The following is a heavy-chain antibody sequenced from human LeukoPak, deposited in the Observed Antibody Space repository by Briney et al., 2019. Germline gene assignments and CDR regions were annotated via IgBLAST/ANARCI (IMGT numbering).Heavy chain of an antibody. Sequence: GGSLRLSCAASGFTFSSYAMHWVRQAPGKGLEWVAVIWYDGSNKFYAESVKGRFTISRDISKNTLYLQMNSLRAEDTAVYYCAKDDFRDSGYYCAFDIWGQGTMVTVSS. CDR3: AKDDFRDSGYYCAFDI. V-gene: IGHV3-33*06. D-gene: IGHD3-22*01. J-gene: IGHJ3*02. CDR1: GFTFSSYA. CDR2: IWYDGSNK.